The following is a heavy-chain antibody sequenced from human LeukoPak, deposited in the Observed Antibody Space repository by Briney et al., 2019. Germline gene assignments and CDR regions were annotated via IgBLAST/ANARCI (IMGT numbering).Heavy chain of an antibody. CDR3: ARGMEDYVWGSYRYKDDAFDI. V-gene: IGHV4-61*02. J-gene: IGHJ3*02. CDR2: IYTSGST. D-gene: IGHD3-16*02. CDR1: GGSISSGSYY. Sequence: SETLSLTCTVSGGSISSGSYYWSWIRQPAGKGLEWIGRIYTSGSTNYNPSLKSRVTISVDTSKNQFSLKLSSVTAADTAVYYCARGMEDYVWGSYRYKDDAFDIWGQGTMVTVSS.